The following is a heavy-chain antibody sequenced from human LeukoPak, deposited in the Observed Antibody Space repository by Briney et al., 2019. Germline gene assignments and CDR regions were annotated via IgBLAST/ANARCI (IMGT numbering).Heavy chain of an antibody. Sequence: GSLRLSCAASGFTVSSNYMSWVRQAPGKGLEWIGRMYTSGSTNYNPSLNSRVTISLDTSKNQFSLKLSSVTAADTAVYYCAREIDPDYGSGSYVVWGQGTLIIVSS. CDR3: AREIDPDYGSGSYVV. CDR2: MYTSGST. J-gene: IGHJ4*02. V-gene: IGHV4-4*08. D-gene: IGHD3-10*01. CDR1: GFTVSSNY.